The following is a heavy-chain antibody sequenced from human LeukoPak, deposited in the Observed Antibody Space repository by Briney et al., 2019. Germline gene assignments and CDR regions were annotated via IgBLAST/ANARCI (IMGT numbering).Heavy chain of an antibody. Sequence: GASVKVSCKASGYTFTSYYMHWVRQAPGQGLEWMGIINPSGGSTSYAQKFQGRVTMTRDMSTSTAYMELSSLRSEDTAVYYCCVLSSLYCSGGSCSFYWGQGTLVTVSS. V-gene: IGHV1-46*01. J-gene: IGHJ4*02. CDR2: INPSGGST. CDR3: CVLSSLYCSGGSCSFY. D-gene: IGHD2-15*01. CDR1: GYTFTSYY.